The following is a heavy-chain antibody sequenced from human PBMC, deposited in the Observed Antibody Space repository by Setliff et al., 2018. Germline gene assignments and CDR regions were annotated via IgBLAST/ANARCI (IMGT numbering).Heavy chain of an antibody. CDR2: ISPSGST. Sequence: SETLSLTCSVSGASITSGGFYWTWIRQPAGKGLEWIGHISPSGSTTYNPSVKSRVTISLDTSKNHFSLKLDSVTAADTAVYYCARARSLDFDYWGQGMLVTVSS. J-gene: IGHJ4*02. V-gene: IGHV4-61*09. CDR1: GASITSGGFY. CDR3: ARARSLDFDY.